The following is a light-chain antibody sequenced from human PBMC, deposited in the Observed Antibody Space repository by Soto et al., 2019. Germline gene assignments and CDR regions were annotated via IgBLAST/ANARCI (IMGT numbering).Light chain of an antibody. J-gene: IGKJ3*01. V-gene: IGKV3-20*01. CDR2: GAS. CDR3: PQYGSSPPFT. CDR1: QSVSSSY. Sequence: EIVLTQSPGTLSLSPGERATLSCRASQSVSSSYLAWYQQKPGQAPRLLIYGASSRATGIPDRFSGSGSGTDLTLTISRLETDDFAVYYCPQYGSSPPFTFGPGTKVDIK.